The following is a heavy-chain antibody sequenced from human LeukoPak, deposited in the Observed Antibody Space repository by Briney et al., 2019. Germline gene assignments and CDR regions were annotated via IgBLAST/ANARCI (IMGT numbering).Heavy chain of an antibody. Sequence: SETLSLTCTASGGSISSSSYYWGWIRQPPGKGLEWIGSIYYSGSTYYNPSLKTRVTISVDTSKNQFSLKLSSVTAADTAVYYCARHVAAAIDYWGQGTLVTVSS. D-gene: IGHD6-13*01. CDR3: ARHVAAAIDY. CDR2: IYYSGST. CDR1: GGSISSSSYY. J-gene: IGHJ4*02. V-gene: IGHV4-39*01.